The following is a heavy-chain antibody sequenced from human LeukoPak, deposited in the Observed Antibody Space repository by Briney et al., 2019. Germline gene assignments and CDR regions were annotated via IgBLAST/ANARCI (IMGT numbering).Heavy chain of an antibody. Sequence: GGSLRLSCAASGFIFSSGAMHWVRQAPGKGLQWVAVISYDGGNTYYAESVKGRFTISRDNSKNTLYLQMNSLRTEDTSVYYCARDGFASAYGWSYLNYWGQGTLVTVSS. J-gene: IGHJ4*02. CDR2: ISYDGGNT. V-gene: IGHV3-30-3*01. D-gene: IGHD3-10*01. CDR1: GFIFSSGA. CDR3: ARDGFASAYGWSYLNY.